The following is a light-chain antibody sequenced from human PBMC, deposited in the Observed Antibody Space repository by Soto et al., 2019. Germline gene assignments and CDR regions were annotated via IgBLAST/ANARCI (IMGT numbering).Light chain of an antibody. CDR3: SSYAGSNFVV. CDR1: SSDVGGYNY. J-gene: IGLJ2*01. Sequence: QSVLTQPPSASGSPGQSVTISCTGTSSDVGGYNYVSWYQHHPGKAPKLMIYEVSKRPSGVPDRFSGSKSGNTASLTVSGLQAEDEADYYCSSYAGSNFVVFGGGTKLTVL. V-gene: IGLV2-8*01. CDR2: EVS.